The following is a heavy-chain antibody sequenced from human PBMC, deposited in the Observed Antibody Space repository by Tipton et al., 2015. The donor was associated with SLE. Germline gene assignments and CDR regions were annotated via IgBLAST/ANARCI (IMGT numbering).Heavy chain of an antibody. CDR1: GGSISSCSC. V-gene: IGHV3-30*04. Sequence: LSLTCTVSGGSISSCSCYWGWIRQPPGKGLEWVAVISYDGSNKYYADSVKGRFTISRDNSKNTLYLQMNSLRTEDTAVYYCARRLGGWYVMDYWGQGTLVTVSS. CDR2: ISYDGSNK. D-gene: IGHD6-19*01. CDR3: ARRLGGWYVMDY. J-gene: IGHJ4*02.